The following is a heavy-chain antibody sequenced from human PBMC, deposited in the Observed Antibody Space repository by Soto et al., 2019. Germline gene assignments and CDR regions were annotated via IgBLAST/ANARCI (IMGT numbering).Heavy chain of an antibody. V-gene: IGHV4-34*01. CDR2: INHSGST. CDR3: ATREMAYDY. Sequence: SETLSLTCTFYYGSFSGYYWSWIRKPPGKGLGWIGEINHSGSTNYNPSLKSRVTISVDTSKNQFSLKLSSVTAADTAVYYCATREMAYDYWGQGTLVTVSS. CDR1: YGSFSGYY. J-gene: IGHJ4*02.